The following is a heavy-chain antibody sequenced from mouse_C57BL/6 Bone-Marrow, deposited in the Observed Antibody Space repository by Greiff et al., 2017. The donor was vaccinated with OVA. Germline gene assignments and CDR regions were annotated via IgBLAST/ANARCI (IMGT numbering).Heavy chain of an antibody. CDR2: LDPETGGT. J-gene: IGHJ4*01. D-gene: IGHD2-5*01. Sequence: VQLQQPGAELVRPGASVTLSCKASGYTFTDYELHWVKQTPVHGLEWIGALDPETGGTAYNQQFKGKAILTADKSSRTAYMELRSLTSEDSAVKYCTRGYSNDYAMDYWGQGTSVTGSS. CDR3: TRGYSNDYAMDY. CDR1: GYTFTDYE. V-gene: IGHV1-15*01.